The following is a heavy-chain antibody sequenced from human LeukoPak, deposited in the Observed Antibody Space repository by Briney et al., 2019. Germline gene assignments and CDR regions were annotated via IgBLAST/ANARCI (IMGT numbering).Heavy chain of an antibody. J-gene: IGHJ6*02. Sequence: SETLSLTYTVSGGSISSYYWSWIRQPPGKGLEWIGYMYYSGSTNYNPSLKSRVTISVDTSKNQYSLKLSSVTAADTAVYYCARDKRLVTMVRGVMDYYYYGMDVWGQGTTVTVSS. D-gene: IGHD3-10*01. CDR3: ARDKRLVTMVRGVMDYYYYGMDV. CDR1: GGSISSYY. V-gene: IGHV4-59*01. CDR2: MYYSGST.